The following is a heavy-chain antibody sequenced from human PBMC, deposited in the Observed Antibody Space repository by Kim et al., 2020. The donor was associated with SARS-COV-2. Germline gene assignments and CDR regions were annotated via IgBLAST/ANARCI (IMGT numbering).Heavy chain of an antibody. V-gene: IGHV3-23*01. D-gene: IGHD3-3*01. Sequence: AKGRLHISRENSKNTLYLPMHSLRAEDTAVYYCAKDPYYDFWSGYYFDYWGQGTLVTVSS. J-gene: IGHJ4*02. CDR3: AKDPYYDFWSGYYFDY.